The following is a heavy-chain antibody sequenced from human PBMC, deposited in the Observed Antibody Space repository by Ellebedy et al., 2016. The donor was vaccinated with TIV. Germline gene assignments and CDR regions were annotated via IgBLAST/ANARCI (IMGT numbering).Heavy chain of an antibody. J-gene: IGHJ6*03. CDR2: IDPSDSDT. CDR3: ARGAGRAYYYYMDV. D-gene: IGHD3-10*01. V-gene: IGHV5-10-1*04. Sequence: GESLKISXKGSGYSFTSYWISWVRQMPGKGLEWMGRIDPSDSDTRYSPSFQGQVTISADKSISTAYLQWSSLKASDTAMYYCARGAGRAYYYYMDVWGKGTTVTVSS. CDR1: GYSFTSYW.